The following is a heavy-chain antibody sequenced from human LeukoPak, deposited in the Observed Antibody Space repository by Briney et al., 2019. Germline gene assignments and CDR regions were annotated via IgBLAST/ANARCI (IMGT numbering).Heavy chain of an antibody. CDR3: VKERMTITSAFDY. Sequence: GGSLRLSCSGSGFTFSAYAIHWVRQAPGKGLEYVSAINSNGRSTYYPDSVKGRFTISRDNSKNTAFLEMSSLRAEDTAVYYCVKERMTITSAFDYWGQGTLVTVSS. CDR1: GFTFSAYA. CDR2: INSNGRST. D-gene: IGHD4/OR15-4a*01. J-gene: IGHJ4*02. V-gene: IGHV3-64D*09.